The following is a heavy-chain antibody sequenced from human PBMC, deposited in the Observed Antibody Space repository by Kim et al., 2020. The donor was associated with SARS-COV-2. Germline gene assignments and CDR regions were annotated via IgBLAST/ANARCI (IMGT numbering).Heavy chain of an antibody. Sequence: ASVKVSCKASGYTFTGYYMHWVRQAPGQGLEWMGWINPNSGGTNYAQKFQGRVTMTRDTSISTAYMELSRLRSDDTAVYYCARDSPKIGYCSSTSCQTGWFDPWGQGTLVTVSS. V-gene: IGHV1-2*02. J-gene: IGHJ5*02. CDR2: INPNSGGT. CDR3: ARDSPKIGYCSSTSCQTGWFDP. CDR1: GYTFTGYY. D-gene: IGHD2-2*01.